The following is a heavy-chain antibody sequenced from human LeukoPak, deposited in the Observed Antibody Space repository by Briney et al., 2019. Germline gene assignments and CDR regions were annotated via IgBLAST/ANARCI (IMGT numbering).Heavy chain of an antibody. Sequence: PGGSLRLSRTASGFTFSTYAMSWVRQAPGKGLVWVSRINTDGTTTTYADSVKGRFSISRDNAKNTLYLQMNSLRAEDTALYYCARDYKSGDSSQIDYWGQGTLVTVSS. CDR3: ARDYKSGDSSQIDY. CDR1: GFTFSTYA. V-gene: IGHV3-74*01. J-gene: IGHJ4*02. D-gene: IGHD3-22*01. CDR2: INTDGTTT.